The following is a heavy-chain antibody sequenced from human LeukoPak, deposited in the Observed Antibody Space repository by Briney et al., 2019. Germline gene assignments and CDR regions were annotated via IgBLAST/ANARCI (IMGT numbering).Heavy chain of an antibody. J-gene: IGHJ4*02. Sequence: SETLSLTCTVSGGSISSYYWSWMRQPAGKRLEWIGRIHTWVGTSYNPSLKSRVAMSVDTSNNQFSLRLTSVTAADTAVYYCARSYDTSGYYYNFDCWGQGTLITVSS. CDR1: GGSISSYY. CDR2: IHTWVGT. D-gene: IGHD3-22*01. V-gene: IGHV4-4*07. CDR3: ARSYDTSGYYYNFDC.